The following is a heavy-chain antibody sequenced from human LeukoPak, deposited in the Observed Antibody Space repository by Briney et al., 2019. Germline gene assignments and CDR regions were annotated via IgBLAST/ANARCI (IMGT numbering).Heavy chain of an antibody. Sequence: GASVKVSCKVSGYTFTELSMHWVRQAPGKGLEWMGGFDPEDGETIYAQKFQGRVTMTEDTSTDTAYMELSSLRSEDTAVYYCATDLGGSSGWYFDYWGQGTLVTVSS. D-gene: IGHD6-19*01. J-gene: IGHJ4*02. CDR3: ATDLGGSSGWYFDY. CDR1: GYTFTELS. CDR2: FDPEDGET. V-gene: IGHV1-24*01.